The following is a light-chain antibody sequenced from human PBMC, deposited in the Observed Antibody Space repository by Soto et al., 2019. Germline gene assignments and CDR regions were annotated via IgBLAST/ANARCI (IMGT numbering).Light chain of an antibody. Sequence: DIQMTQSPSSLSASVGDRVTITCRASQGISSYLAWYQQKPGKVPKVLIYAASTLQSGVPSRFSGSGSGTEFTLTIRSLQPEDVATYYRQKYYRAPETFGQGTKVEI. CDR3: QKYYRAPET. V-gene: IGKV1-27*01. CDR2: AAS. J-gene: IGKJ1*01. CDR1: QGISSY.